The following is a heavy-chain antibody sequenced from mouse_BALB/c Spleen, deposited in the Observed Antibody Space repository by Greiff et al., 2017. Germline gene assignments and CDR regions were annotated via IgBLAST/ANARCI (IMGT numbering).Heavy chain of an antibody. J-gene: IGHJ2*01. CDR3: TRGDYDDY. CDR1: GYTFTSYW. V-gene: IGHV1-69*02. CDR2: IYPSDSYT. D-gene: IGHD2-4*01. Sequence: QVQLKQPGAELVRPGASVKLSCKASGYTFTSYWINWVKQRPGQGLEWIGNIYPSDSYTNYNQKFKDKATLTVDKSSSTAYMQLSSPTSEDSAVYYCTRGDYDDYWGQGTTLTVSP.